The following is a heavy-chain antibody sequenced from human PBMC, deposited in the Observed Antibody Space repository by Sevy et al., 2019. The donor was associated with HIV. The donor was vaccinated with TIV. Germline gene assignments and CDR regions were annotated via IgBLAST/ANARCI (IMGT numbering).Heavy chain of an antibody. Sequence: GGSLRLSCAASGFTFSSYAMHWVRQAPGKGLEWVAVISYDGSNKYYADSVKGRFTISRDNSKNRLYLQMNSLRAEDTAVYYCARSITVPYDSSGYYYYYYYGMDVWGQGTTVTVSS. J-gene: IGHJ6*02. D-gene: IGHD3-22*01. V-gene: IGHV3-30*04. CDR3: ARSITVPYDSSGYYYYYYYGMDV. CDR1: GFTFSSYA. CDR2: ISYDGSNK.